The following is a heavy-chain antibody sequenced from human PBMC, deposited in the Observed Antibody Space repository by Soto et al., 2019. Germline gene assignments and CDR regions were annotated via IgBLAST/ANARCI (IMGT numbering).Heavy chain of an antibody. Sequence: QVQLVQSGAEVKKPGSSVKVSCKASGGTFSGYPISWVRHAPGQGLEWMGDIVPIFGRATYAQKFQGRVTITADESTSTAYMELSRLRSEDTAVYYCAIGGNYRIYLDLWGRVTLVTVSS. V-gene: IGHV1-69*01. CDR3: AIGGNYRIYLDL. CDR1: GGTFSGYP. D-gene: IGHD1-26*01. J-gene: IGHJ2*01. CDR2: IVPIFGRA.